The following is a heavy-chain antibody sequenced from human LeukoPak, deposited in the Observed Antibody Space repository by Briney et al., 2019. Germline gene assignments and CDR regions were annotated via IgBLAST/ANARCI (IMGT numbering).Heavy chain of an antibody. V-gene: IGHV1-18*01. CDR3: RGCGGGGCFGDFDS. CDR2: ISAYNGNT. Sequence: GASVKVSCKASGYTFTTYGIHWVRQAPGQGLEWMGWISAYNGNTNSAQRFQGRVTMTTDTSTITAYMERRSLRFFFPAEDGIRGCGGGGCFGDFDSWGPGTLVTVSS. J-gene: IGHJ5*01. D-gene: IGHD2-15*01. CDR1: GYTFTTYG.